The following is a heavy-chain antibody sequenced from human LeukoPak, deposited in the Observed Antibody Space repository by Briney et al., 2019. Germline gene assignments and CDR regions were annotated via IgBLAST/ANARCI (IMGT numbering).Heavy chain of an antibody. D-gene: IGHD3-22*01. V-gene: IGHV1-2*02. CDR3: AIFPYYYDSSGPYYYYYYMDV. CDR1: GYTFTGYY. Sequence: ASVKVSCKASGYTFTGYYMHWVRQAPGQGLEWMRWINPNSGGTNYAQKFQGRVTMTRDTSISTAYMELSRLRSDGTAVYYCAIFPYYYDSSGPYYYYYYMDVWGKGTTVTVSS. CDR2: INPNSGGT. J-gene: IGHJ6*03.